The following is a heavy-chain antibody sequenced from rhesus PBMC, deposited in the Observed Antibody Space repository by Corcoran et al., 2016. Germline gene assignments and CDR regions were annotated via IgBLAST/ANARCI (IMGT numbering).Heavy chain of an antibody. Sequence: QVQLQESGPAVVKPSETLSLTCAVSGGSISSRNWWSWIRQPPGKGLEGIGRIDGSGGSTESNPARKSRVTISIDTSKNQFSLKLSSVTAADTAGYYCARDRSGSWIYDFDYWGQGVLVTVSS. J-gene: IGHJ4*01. CDR1: GGSISSRNW. D-gene: IGHD6-25*01. V-gene: IGHV4-93*01. CDR3: ARDRSGSWIYDFDY. CDR2: IDGSGGST.